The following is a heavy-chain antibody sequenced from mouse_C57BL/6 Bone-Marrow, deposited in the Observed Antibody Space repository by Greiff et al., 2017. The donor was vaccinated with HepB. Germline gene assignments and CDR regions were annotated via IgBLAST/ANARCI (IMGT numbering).Heavy chain of an antibody. CDR2: ISHSGET. D-gene: IGHD2-12*01. Sequence: VQLVESGPGLVKPSQSLFLTCSITGFPITSGYNWIWIRQSPGKPLEWMGYISHSGETFYNPSLQSPISITRETSKNQFFLQLNSVTTEDTAMYYWAGAPAYYRSPWYFDVWGTGTTVTVSS. V-gene: IGHV12-3*01. CDR3: AGAPAYYRSPWYFDV. CDR1: GFPITSGYN. J-gene: IGHJ1*03.